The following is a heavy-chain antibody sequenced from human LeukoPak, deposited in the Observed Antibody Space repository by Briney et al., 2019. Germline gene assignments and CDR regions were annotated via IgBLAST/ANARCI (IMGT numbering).Heavy chain of an antibody. J-gene: IGHJ5*02. CDR3: ARLPRNEKRLAWFDP. CDR1: GYTFTGYY. Sequence: ASVKVSCKASGYTFTGYYMHWVRQAPGQGLEWMGWINPNSGGTNYAQKFQGRVTMTRDTSISTAYMELSRLRSDDTAVYYCARLPRNEKRLAWFDPWGQGTLVTVSS. V-gene: IGHV1-2*02. CDR2: INPNSGGT. D-gene: IGHD1-1*01.